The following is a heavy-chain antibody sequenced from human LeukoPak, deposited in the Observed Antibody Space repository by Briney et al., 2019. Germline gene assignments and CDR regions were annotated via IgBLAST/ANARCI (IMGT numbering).Heavy chain of an antibody. V-gene: IGHV3-21*01. Sequence: GGSLRLSCAASGFTFSSYSMNWVRQAPGKGPEWVSSISSSSSYIYYADSVKGRFTISRDNAKNSLYLQMNSLRAEDTAVYYCAREGKLRFLEWLLSFDYWGQGTLVTVSS. CDR3: AREGKLRFLEWLLSFDY. J-gene: IGHJ4*02. CDR1: GFTFSSYS. D-gene: IGHD3-3*01. CDR2: ISSSSSYI.